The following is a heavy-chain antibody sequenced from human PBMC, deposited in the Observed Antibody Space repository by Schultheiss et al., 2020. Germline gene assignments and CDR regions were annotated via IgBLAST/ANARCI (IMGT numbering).Heavy chain of an antibody. CDR3: ARGGWVTTRTKGLSYNWFDP. J-gene: IGHJ5*02. V-gene: IGHV4-61*01. D-gene: IGHD4-17*01. Sequence: SETLSLTCAVSGGSISSGRYSWSWIRQPPGKGLEWFGYIHYSGSTNYNPSLQSRVTISVDTSKNQFSLKLSSVTAADTAVYYCARGGWVTTRTKGLSYNWFDPWSQGTLVTVSS. CDR1: GGSISSGRYS. CDR2: IHYSGST.